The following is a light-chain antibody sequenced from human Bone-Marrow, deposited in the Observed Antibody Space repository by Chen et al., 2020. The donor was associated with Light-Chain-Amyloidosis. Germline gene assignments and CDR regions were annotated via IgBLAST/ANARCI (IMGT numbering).Light chain of an antibody. CDR1: QTLLYSGNNKDY. CDR2: WSS. J-gene: IGKJ1*01. V-gene: IGKV4-1*01. CDR3: QQYSTLPWT. Sequence: DIVMTQSPDSLTLSLGERATINCKSSQTLLYSGNNKDYLAWYQQKPGQPPKLLFYWSSIREYGVPDRFIGSGSGTDFTLTITSLQAEDVAVYYCQQYSTLPWTFGQGTTVEI.